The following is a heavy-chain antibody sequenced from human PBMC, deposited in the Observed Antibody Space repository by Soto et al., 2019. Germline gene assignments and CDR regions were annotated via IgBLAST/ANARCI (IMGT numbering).Heavy chain of an antibody. D-gene: IGHD6-6*01. V-gene: IGHV1-69*13. Sequence: AVKVSCKSSGGTFSSYAISWVRQAPGQGLEWMGGIIPIFGTANYAQKFQGRVTITADESTSTAYMELSSLRSEDTAVYYCARKVGIGYSSSSRWHFDYWGQGTLVTVSS. CDR3: ARKVGIGYSSSSRWHFDY. J-gene: IGHJ4*02. CDR1: GGTFSSYA. CDR2: IIPIFGTA.